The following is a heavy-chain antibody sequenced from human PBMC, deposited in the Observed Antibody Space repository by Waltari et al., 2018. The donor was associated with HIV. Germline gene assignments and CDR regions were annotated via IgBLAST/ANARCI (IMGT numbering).Heavy chain of an antibody. CDR2: IGYDGNEK. CDR3: ARGRGGPDY. CDR1: GFTFSSYA. D-gene: IGHD3-10*01. V-gene: IGHV3-30*01. J-gene: IGHJ4*02. Sequence: QVQLVESGGGVGQPGRSLRLSCAAAGFTFSSYAMHWVRTAPGKALGWVAVIGYDGNEKDYADPVKGRFTISRGNSRNTLYLQMTSLRAEDTAVYYCARGRGGPDYWGQGTLVTVSS.